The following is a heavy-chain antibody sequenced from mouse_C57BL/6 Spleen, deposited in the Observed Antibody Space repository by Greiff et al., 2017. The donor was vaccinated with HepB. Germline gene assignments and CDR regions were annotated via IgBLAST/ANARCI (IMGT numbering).Heavy chain of an antibody. Sequence: EVQLQQSGPELVKPGASVKIPCKASGYTFTDYNMDWVKQSHGKSLEWIGDINPNNGGTIYNQKFKGKATLTVDKSSSTAYMELRSLTSEDTAVYYCARSAQATSYFDYWGQGTTLTVSS. CDR1: GYTFTDYN. J-gene: IGHJ2*01. CDR3: ARSAQATSYFDY. D-gene: IGHD3-2*02. CDR2: INPNNGGT. V-gene: IGHV1-18*01.